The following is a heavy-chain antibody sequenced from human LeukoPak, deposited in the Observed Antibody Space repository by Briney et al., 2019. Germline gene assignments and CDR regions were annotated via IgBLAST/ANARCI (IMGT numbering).Heavy chain of an antibody. CDR3: ARVTVELAYYFDY. Sequence: ASVKVSCKASGYTFTSYAMNWVRQAPGQGLEWRGWINTNTGNPTYAQGFTGRFVFSLDTSVSTAYLQISSLNAEDTAVYYCARVTVELAYYFDYWGQGTLVTVSS. V-gene: IGHV7-4-1*02. D-gene: IGHD5-24*01. CDR2: INTNTGNP. J-gene: IGHJ4*02. CDR1: GYTFTSYA.